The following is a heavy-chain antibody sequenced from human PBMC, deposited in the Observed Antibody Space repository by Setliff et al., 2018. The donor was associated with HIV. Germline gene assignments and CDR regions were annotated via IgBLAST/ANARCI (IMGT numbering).Heavy chain of an antibody. D-gene: IGHD2-15*01. CDR1: GGTFSSYV. CDR2: IIPMYGVA. CDR3: ALPYCGGGNCWSSASLPPAGWFDP. J-gene: IGHJ5*02. Sequence: SVKVSCKASGGTFSSYVISWVRQAPGQGPEWMGGIIPMYGVANYAQKFQCRVTITTDESTSTAYMALSSLRSEDTAVYYCALPYCGGGNCWSSASLPPAGWFDPWGQGTRFTVSS. V-gene: IGHV1-69*05.